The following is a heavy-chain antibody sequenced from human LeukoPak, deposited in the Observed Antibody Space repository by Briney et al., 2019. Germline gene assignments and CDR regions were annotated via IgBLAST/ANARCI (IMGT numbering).Heavy chain of an antibody. V-gene: IGHV4-4*07. J-gene: IGHJ4*02. CDR2: IYSSGST. Sequence: KSSETLSLTCTVSGGSISNYYWSWNRQPAGKGLEWIGRIYSSGSTNYNPSLKSRVTMSVDRSKNQFSLNLRSVTAADTAVYYCARDIRFGGIDYWGQGTLVTVSS. CDR3: ARDIRFGGIDY. D-gene: IGHD3-3*01. CDR1: GGSISNYY.